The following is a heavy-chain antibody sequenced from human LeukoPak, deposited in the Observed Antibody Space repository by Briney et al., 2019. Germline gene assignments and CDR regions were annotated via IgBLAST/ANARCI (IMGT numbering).Heavy chain of an antibody. CDR1: GFTFSSYG. J-gene: IGHJ4*02. V-gene: IGHV3-30*02. D-gene: IGHD6-19*01. CDR2: IRYDGSNK. CDR3: AKDGTGWPHKFIDY. Sequence: PGGSLRLSCAASGFTFSSYGMHWVRQAPGKGLEWVAFIRYDGSNKYYADSVKGRFTIYRDNSKNTLYLQMNSLRAEDTAVYYCAKDGTGWPHKFIDYWGQGTLVTVSS.